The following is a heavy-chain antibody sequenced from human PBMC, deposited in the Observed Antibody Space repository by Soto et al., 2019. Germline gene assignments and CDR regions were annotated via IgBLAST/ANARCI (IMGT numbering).Heavy chain of an antibody. CDR1: GGSVSNYY. Sequence: SETFSLTCPVSGGSVSNYYWSWIRQPPGKGLEWLGYLYNSGSTNYNPSLKSRVTMSLDTSKNQFSLRLSSVTAADTAVYYCATRRRLQNVYYFDYWGQGALVTVSS. V-gene: IGHV4-59*08. CDR3: ATRRRLQNVYYFDY. D-gene: IGHD3-16*01. J-gene: IGHJ4*02. CDR2: LYNSGST.